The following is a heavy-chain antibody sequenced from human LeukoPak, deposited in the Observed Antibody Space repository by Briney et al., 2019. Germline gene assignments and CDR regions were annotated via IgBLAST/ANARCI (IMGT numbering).Heavy chain of an antibody. CDR2: ISAYNGNT. D-gene: IGHD2/OR15-2a*01. Sequence: GASVKVSCKASGYTFTSYGISWVRQAPGQGLEWMGWISAYNGNTNYAQKLQGRVTMTTDTSTSTAYMELRSLRSDDTAVYYCARDRLLRLQYGMDVWGQGTTVTVSS. V-gene: IGHV1-18*01. J-gene: IGHJ6*02. CDR3: ARDRLLRLQYGMDV. CDR1: GYTFTSYG.